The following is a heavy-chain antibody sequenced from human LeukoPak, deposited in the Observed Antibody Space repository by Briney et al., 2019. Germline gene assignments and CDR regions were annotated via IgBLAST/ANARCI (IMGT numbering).Heavy chain of an antibody. CDR2: IKPDGSVK. Sequence: GGSLRLSCALSGFTFSTYWMSWVRQAPGKGLEWVANIKPDGSVKQYVGSVKGRFTVSRDNAKNSLYLQMSSLSAEDTAVYFCARDSTEVGGSYSEQWRYWGQGTLVTVSS. J-gene: IGHJ4*02. V-gene: IGHV3-7*01. D-gene: IGHD3-10*01. CDR3: ARDSTEVGGSYSEQWRY. CDR1: GFTFSTYW.